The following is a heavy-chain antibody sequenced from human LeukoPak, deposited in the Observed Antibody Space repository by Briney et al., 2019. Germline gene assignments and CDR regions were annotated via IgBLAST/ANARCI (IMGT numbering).Heavy chain of an antibody. J-gene: IGHJ4*02. Sequence: ASVKVSCKTSGYSFADYYMHWVRQAPGQGLEWMGWISAYNGNTNYAQNLQGRVTMTTDTSTSTAYMELRTLRSDDTAVYYCARSNTGTTDFDYWGQGTLVTVSS. V-gene: IGHV1-18*04. CDR2: ISAYNGNT. D-gene: IGHD1-1*01. CDR3: ARSNTGTTDFDY. CDR1: GYSFADYY.